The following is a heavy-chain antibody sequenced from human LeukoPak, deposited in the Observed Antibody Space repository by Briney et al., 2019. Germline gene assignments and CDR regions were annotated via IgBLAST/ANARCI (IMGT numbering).Heavy chain of an antibody. J-gene: IGHJ3*02. D-gene: IGHD3-10*01. Sequence: GGSLRVFCAASGFTFSNYWMHWVRRAPGKGLVWVSRITSDASSTSYADSVKGRFTISRDNAKNTLYLRMNSLRAEDTAVYYCAREFEGQEAGAYGAGSYDVFDIWGQGTMVTVSS. V-gene: IGHV3-74*01. CDR2: ITSDASST. CDR1: GFTFSNYW. CDR3: AREFEGQEAGAYGAGSYDVFDI.